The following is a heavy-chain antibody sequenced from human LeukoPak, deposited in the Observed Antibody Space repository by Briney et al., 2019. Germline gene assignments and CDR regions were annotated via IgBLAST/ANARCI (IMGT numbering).Heavy chain of an antibody. V-gene: IGHV4-34*01. J-gene: IGHJ4*02. Sequence: PSETLSLTCAVYGGSLSGSYWSWIRQPPGKGLEWIGEINHSGSANYNPSLKSRVTLSIDESKNQFSLNLNSVTAADTAVYYCARARRDSGFYKVDYWGQGTLVTVSS. CDR1: GGSLSGSY. D-gene: IGHD3-3*01. CDR3: ARARRDSGFYKVDY. CDR2: INHSGSA.